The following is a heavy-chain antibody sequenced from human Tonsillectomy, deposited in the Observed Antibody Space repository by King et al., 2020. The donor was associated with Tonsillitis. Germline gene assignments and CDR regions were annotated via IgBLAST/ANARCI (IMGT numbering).Heavy chain of an antibody. CDR2: IRYDGSNK. CDR1: GFTFSSYG. V-gene: IGHV3-30*02. J-gene: IGHJ4*02. CDR3: AKYPTAGRFGAELNYFDY. D-gene: IGHD3-16*01. Sequence: VQLVESGGGVVQPGGSLRLSCAASGFTFSSYGMHWVRQAPGKGLEWVTFIRYDGSNKYYADSVKGRFTISRDNSKNTLYLQMYSLRAEDTAVYYCAKYPTAGRFGAELNYFDYWGQGTLVTVSS.